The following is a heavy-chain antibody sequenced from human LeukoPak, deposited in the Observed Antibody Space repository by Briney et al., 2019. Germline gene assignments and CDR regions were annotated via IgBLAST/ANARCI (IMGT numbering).Heavy chain of an antibody. CDR3: AKTKYGGNSYFDY. J-gene: IGHJ4*02. D-gene: IGHD4-23*01. V-gene: IGHV3-23*01. CDR2: ISGSGGST. CDR1: GFTFSSYA. Sequence: GGSLRLSCAASGFTFSSYAMSWVRQAPGKGLEWVSAISGSGGSTYYADSVKGRFTISRDNTKNTLYLQMNSLRAEDTAVYYCAKTKYGGNSYFDYWGQGTLVTVSS.